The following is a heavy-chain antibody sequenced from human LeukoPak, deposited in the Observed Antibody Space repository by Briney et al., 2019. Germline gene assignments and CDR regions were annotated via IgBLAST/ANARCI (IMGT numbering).Heavy chain of an antibody. V-gene: IGHV4-59*01. CDR2: VDHTGST. CDR3: GRVSSSTWYSTYYYYFYMDV. CDR1: DHSITMYY. Sequence: SETLSLTCSVSDHSITMYYWTWIRQPPGKGLEWSGYVDHTGSTKFNPSLNSRVSISRDTTNNLCSLRLRSVPAADTAVYSRGRVSSSTWYSTYYYYFYMDVWGKGTTVIVSS. D-gene: IGHD1-1*01. J-gene: IGHJ6*03.